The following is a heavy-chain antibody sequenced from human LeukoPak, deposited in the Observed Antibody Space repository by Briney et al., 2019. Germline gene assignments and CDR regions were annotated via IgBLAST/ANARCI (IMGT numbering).Heavy chain of an antibody. J-gene: IGHJ4*02. Sequence: PSETLSLTCTVPGGSISSYYWSWIRQPPGKGLEWIGYIYYSGSPNNNPSLQSRVTISVDTSKNQFSLKLSSETAADTAVYYCARARYYDSSGPHKYYFDYWGQGTLVTVSS. V-gene: IGHV4-59*01. CDR3: ARARYYDSSGPHKYYFDY. CDR2: IYYSGSP. D-gene: IGHD3-22*01. CDR1: GGSISSYY.